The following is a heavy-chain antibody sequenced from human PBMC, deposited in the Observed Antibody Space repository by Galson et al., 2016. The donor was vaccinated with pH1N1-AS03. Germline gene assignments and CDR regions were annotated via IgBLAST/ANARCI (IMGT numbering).Heavy chain of an antibody. CDR3: STDETFYYYYGMDV. J-gene: IGHJ6*02. CDR2: IKSKSDGGTT. V-gene: IGHV3-15*01. Sequence: SLRLSCAASGFTFSNAWMTWVRQAPGKGLVWVGRIKSKSDGGTTDYAAPVKARFTISRDDSKNTLYLQMNSLKTEDTAVYYCSTDETFYYYYGMDVWGRGTTVTVSS. CDR1: GFTFSNAW.